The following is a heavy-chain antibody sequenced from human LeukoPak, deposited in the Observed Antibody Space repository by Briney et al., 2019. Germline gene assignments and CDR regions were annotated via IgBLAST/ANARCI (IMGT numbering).Heavy chain of an antibody. J-gene: IGHJ4*02. CDR1: GFTFSRYW. Sequence: GGSLRLSCGASGFTFSRYWMHWVRQAPGKGLVWVSRINSDGSTTTYADSVKGRFTISRDNAMNSAFLQMNSLRVEDTAVYFCARGPPGDYWGQGTLVTVSS. CDR2: INSDGSTT. CDR3: ARGPPGDY. V-gene: IGHV3-74*01.